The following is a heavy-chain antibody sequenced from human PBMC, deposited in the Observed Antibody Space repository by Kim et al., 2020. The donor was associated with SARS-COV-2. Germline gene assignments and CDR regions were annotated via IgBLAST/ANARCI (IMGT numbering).Heavy chain of an antibody. Sequence: GGSLRLSCAASGFTFSSYGMHWVRQAPGKGLEWVAVISYDGRNTYYADSVKGRFTISRDNSKNTLYLQMNSLRAEDTAVYYCAKDSGRWLQYGLLDYWGQGTLVTVSS. V-gene: IGHV3-30*18. J-gene: IGHJ4*02. CDR3: AKDSGRWLQYGLLDY. CDR2: ISYDGRNT. CDR1: GFTFSSYG. D-gene: IGHD5-12*01.